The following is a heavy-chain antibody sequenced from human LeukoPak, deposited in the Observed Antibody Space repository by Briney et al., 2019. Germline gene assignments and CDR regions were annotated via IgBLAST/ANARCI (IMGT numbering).Heavy chain of an antibody. CDR2: ISAYNGNT. J-gene: IGHJ4*02. V-gene: IGHV1-18*01. CDR1: GYTFNSYG. D-gene: IGHD3-22*01. CDR3: ARDHEVNYDHVHDY. Sequence: GASVKVSCKASGYTFNSYGISWVRQAPGQGREWMGWISAYNGNTNYAQKLQGRVTMTTDTSTSTAYMELRSLRSDDTAAYYCARDHEVNYDHVHDYWGQGTLVTVSS.